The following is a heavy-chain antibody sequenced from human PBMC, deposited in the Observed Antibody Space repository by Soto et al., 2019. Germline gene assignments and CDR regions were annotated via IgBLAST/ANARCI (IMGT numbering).Heavy chain of an antibody. D-gene: IGHD5-12*01. J-gene: IGHJ3*02. CDR3: ARGGGGYDIPYAFDI. CDR2: ISSSSSTI. Sequence: GGSLRLSCAASGFTFSSYSMNWVRQAPGKGLEWVSYISSSSSTIYYADSVKGRFTISRDNAKNSLYLQMNSLRAEDTAVYYCARGGGGYDIPYAFDIWGQGTMVTVSS. V-gene: IGHV3-48*01. CDR1: GFTFSSYS.